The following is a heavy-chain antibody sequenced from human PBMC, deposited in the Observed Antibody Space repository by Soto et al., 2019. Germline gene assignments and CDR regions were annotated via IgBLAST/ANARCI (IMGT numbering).Heavy chain of an antibody. V-gene: IGHV1-18*01. CDR1: GYTFTSYG. D-gene: IGHD6-19*01. CDR2: ISAYNGNT. CDR3: AGEPSGYSRGWSKYWYFDL. J-gene: IGHJ2*01. Sequence: QVQLVQSGAEVKKPGASVKVSCKASGYTFTSYGISWVRQAPGQGLEWMGWISAYNGNTNYAQKLQGRVTMTTDTSTSTAYMELRSLGSDDTAVYYFAGEPSGYSRGWSKYWYFDLWGRGTLVTVSS.